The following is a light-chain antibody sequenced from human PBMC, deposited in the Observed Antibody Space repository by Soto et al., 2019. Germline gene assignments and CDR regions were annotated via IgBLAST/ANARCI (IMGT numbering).Light chain of an antibody. J-gene: IGLJ1*01. CDR2: STN. CDR3: ALYLGRGTCV. Sequence: QTVVTQEPSFSVSPGGTVTLTCGLTSGSVSTNNYPSWYQPTPGQAPRTIVYSTNTRSSGVPDRFSGSILGNKAALTITGAQAEDEGDYYCALYLGRGTCVFGSGTKVTVL. CDR1: SGSVSTNNY. V-gene: IGLV8-61*01.